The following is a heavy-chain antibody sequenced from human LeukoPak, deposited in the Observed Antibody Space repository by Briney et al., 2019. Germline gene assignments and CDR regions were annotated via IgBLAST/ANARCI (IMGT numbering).Heavy chain of an antibody. CDR1: GFTVSSNY. J-gene: IGHJ3*02. CDR3: ARGGSYLSAFDI. D-gene: IGHD1-26*01. V-gene: IGHV3-53*01. Sequence: QPGGSLRLSCAASGFTVSSNYMSWVRQAPGKGLEWVSIIYSGGSTFYADSVKGRFTTSRDNSKNTLCLQMNSLRAEDTAVYYCARGGSYLSAFDIWGQGTMVTVSS. CDR2: IYSGGST.